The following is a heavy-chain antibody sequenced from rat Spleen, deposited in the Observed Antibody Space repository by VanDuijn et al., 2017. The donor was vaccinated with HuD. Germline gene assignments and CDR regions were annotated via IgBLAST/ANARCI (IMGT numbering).Heavy chain of an antibody. CDR2: IWDDGNP. CDR1: GFSLTSNG. CDR3: TREGHTMDRATYWFAY. J-gene: IGHJ3*01. D-gene: IGHD1-9*01. Sequence: QVQLKESGPGLVQPSQTLSLTCTVSGFSLTSNGVSWVRQPPGKGLEWMGIIWDDGNPNYNSTLKSRLSISRDTSKNQVFLKIYSRQTEDTAIYFCTREGHTMDRATYWFAYWGQGTLVTVSS. V-gene: IGHV2-13*01.